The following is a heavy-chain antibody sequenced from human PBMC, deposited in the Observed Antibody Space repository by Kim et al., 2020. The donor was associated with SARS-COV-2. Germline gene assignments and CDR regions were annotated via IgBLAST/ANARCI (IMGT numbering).Heavy chain of an antibody. D-gene: IGHD5-12*01. J-gene: IGHJ3*02. Sequence: YNRPLKSRVTISVAPSKNQFSLKLSSVAAADTAVYYCARDGGLRTYAFDIWGQGTMVTVSS. CDR3: ARDGGLRTYAFDI. V-gene: IGHV4-39*07.